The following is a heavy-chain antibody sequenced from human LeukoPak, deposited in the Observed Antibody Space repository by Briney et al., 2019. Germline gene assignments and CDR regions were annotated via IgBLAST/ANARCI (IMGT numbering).Heavy chain of an antibody. CDR1: GYSFTSYC. Sequence: GESLKISCKVSGYSFTSYCIGWVRQMPGKGLEWMGIIYPGDSGPTYSPSFQGQVTISVDKSINTAYLQWSSLKASDTAMYYCARKEAGNNWFDPWGQGTLVTVSS. V-gene: IGHV5-51*01. D-gene: IGHD6-13*01. CDR2: IYPGDSGP. J-gene: IGHJ5*02. CDR3: ARKEAGNNWFDP.